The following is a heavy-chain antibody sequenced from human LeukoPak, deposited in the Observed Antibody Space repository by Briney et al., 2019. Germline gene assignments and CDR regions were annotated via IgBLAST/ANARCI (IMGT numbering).Heavy chain of an antibody. CDR2: ISGSGGST. Sequence: GGSLRLSCAASGFTFSSYAMSWVRQAPGKGLEWVSAISGSGGSTYYADSVKGRFTISRDNSENRLFLQMNSLRTDDSALYYCTKDLMTGFSSGWYFAYWGQGTLVTVSS. CDR3: TKDLMTGFSSGWYFAY. V-gene: IGHV3-23*01. J-gene: IGHJ4*02. D-gene: IGHD6-19*01. CDR1: GFTFSSYA.